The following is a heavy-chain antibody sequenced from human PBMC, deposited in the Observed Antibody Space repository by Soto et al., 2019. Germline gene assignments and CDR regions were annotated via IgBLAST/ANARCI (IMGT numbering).Heavy chain of an antibody. CDR1: GYTLTSYY. Sequence: ASVKVSCKASGYTLTSYYMHWVRQAPGQGLEWMGIINPSGGSTSYAQKFQGRVTMTRDTSTSTVYMELSSLRSEDTAVYYCSTSPRDIVVVTEYWDKAPLVTVSS. CDR2: INPSGGST. D-gene: IGHD2-15*01. CDR3: STSPRDIVVVTEY. V-gene: IGHV1-46*01. J-gene: IGHJ4*02.